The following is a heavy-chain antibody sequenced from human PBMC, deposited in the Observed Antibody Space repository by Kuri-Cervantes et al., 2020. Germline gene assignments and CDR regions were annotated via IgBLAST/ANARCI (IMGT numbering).Heavy chain of an antibody. CDR2: INPNSGGT. V-gene: IGHV1-2*02. J-gene: IGHJ3*02. CDR3: ARGHYYDSSGYYLTPIYRAFDI. Sequence: ASVKVSCKASGYTFTGYYMHWVRQAPGQGLEWMGWINPNSGGTNYAQKFQGRVTMTRDTSISTAYMELSSLRSEDTAVYYCARGHYYDSSGYYLTPIYRAFDIWGQGTMVTVSS. CDR1: GYTFTGYY. D-gene: IGHD3-22*01.